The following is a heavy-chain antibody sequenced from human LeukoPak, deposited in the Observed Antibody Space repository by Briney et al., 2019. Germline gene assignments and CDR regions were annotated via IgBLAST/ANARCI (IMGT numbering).Heavy chain of an antibody. D-gene: IGHD1-26*01. CDR1: GFTFSSYA. CDR3: AKSVEAVGVNGGDY. J-gene: IGHJ4*02. V-gene: IGHV3-23*01. CDR2: ISGSGGST. Sequence: GGSLRLSCAASGFTFSSYAMSWVRQAPGKGLEWVSAISGSGGSTYYADSVKGRFTISRDNSKNTLYLQMNSLRAEDTAVYYCAKSVEAVGVNGGDYWGQGTLVTVSS.